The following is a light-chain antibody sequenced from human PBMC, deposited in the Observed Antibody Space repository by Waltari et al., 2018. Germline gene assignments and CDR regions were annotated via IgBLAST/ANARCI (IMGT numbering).Light chain of an antibody. J-gene: IGLJ3*02. CDR3: NSRSGNLWV. CDR1: SLRSNY. Sequence: SSDLTQDPAVSVALGQTVRITCQGDSLRSNYASWYQQKPGQAPLLVIYEKNNRPSGIPDRFSGSNSGNTASLTITGAQAEDEDDYYCNSRSGNLWVFGGGTKLTVL. V-gene: IGLV3-19*01. CDR2: EKN.